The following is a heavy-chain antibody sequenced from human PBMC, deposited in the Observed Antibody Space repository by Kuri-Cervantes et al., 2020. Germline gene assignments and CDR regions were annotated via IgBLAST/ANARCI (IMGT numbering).Heavy chain of an antibody. CDR3: ARIRVRYYYGMDV. D-gene: IGHD2-21*01. CDR1: GFTFSSYG. V-gene: IGHV3-7*01. CDR2: IKKDGSEQ. J-gene: IGHJ6*02. Sequence: GGSLRLSCGASGFTFSSYGMHWVRQAPSKGLEWVANIKKDGSEQYYVDSVKGRFTISIDNAKNSLYLQMNSLRAEDTAVYYCARIRVRYYYGMDVWGQGTTVTVSS.